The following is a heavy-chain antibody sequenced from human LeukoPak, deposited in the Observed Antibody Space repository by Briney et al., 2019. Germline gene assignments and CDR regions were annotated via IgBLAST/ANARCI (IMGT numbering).Heavy chain of an antibody. D-gene: IGHD2-15*01. CDR1: GFTLSSYW. Sequence: PGGSLRLSCAASGFTLSSYWMHWVRQAPGKGLVWLSRINGDGTSTNYADSVKGRFTISRDNAENTLYLQMNSLRAEDSAVYYCARVSDYCGGGSCLRYWGHGTLVTVSS. CDR3: ARVSDYCGGGSCLRY. J-gene: IGHJ4*01. CDR2: INGDGTST. V-gene: IGHV3-74*01.